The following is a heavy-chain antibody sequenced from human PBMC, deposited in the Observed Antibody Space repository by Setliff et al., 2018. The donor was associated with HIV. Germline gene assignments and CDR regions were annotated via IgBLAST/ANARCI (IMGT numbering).Heavy chain of an antibody. V-gene: IGHV4-39*01. CDR1: AGSIRSSTYY. J-gene: IGHJ6*03. D-gene: IGHD6-13*01. Sequence: SETLSLTCTVSAGSIRSSTYYWAWIRQPPGKGLEWIGTIYYSGSTYYNPSLKSRATISVDTSKNQFSLKVNSVTAADTAVYYCARGARLLAGYSDRWDYYYMGVWGKGTTVTV. CDR3: ARGARLLAGYSDRWDYYYMGV. CDR2: IYYSGST.